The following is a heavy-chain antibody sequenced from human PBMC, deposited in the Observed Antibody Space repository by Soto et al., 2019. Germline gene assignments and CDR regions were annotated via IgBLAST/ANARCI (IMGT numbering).Heavy chain of an antibody. CDR1: GFTFDDHG. CDR3: VRDTSSGWHLKDH. D-gene: IGHD3-9*01. J-gene: IGHJ4*02. V-gene: IGHV3-9*01. CDR2: ISWNSGSI. Sequence: EVDLVESGGGLAQPGRSLRLSCVASGFTFDDHGMHWVRQIPGRGPEWVSGISWNSGSIGYAESVKGRFTIFRDNAKNSLYLEMNSLRQEDTALYYCVRDTSSGWHLKDHWGQGVQVSVSS.